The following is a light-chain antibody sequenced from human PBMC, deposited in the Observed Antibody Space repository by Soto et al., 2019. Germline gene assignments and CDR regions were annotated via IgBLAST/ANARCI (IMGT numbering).Light chain of an antibody. CDR2: QVS. V-gene: IGLV2-14*01. Sequence: QSALAQPASVSGSPGQSITISCTGTSRDVGGYNYVSWYQQHPGKAPKLMTYQVSNRPSGVSNRFSGSKSGNTASLTISGLQAEDEADYYCTSYTSSITYVFGTGTKVTVL. CDR3: TSYTSSITYV. J-gene: IGLJ1*01. CDR1: SRDVGGYNY.